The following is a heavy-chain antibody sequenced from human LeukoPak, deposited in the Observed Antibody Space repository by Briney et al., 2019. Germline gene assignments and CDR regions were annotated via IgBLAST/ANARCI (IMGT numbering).Heavy chain of an antibody. CDR3: ARDRIYCSGGSCPPFYYYYGMDV. CDR2: IYYSGST. CDR1: GGSISSGDYY. Sequence: PSETLSLTCTVSGGSISSGDYYWSWIRQPPGKGLEWLGYIYYSGSTYYNPSLKSRVTISVDTSKNQFSLKLSSVTAADTAVYYCARDRIYCSGGSCPPFYYYYGMDVWGQGTTVTVSS. D-gene: IGHD2-15*01. V-gene: IGHV4-30-4*01. J-gene: IGHJ6*02.